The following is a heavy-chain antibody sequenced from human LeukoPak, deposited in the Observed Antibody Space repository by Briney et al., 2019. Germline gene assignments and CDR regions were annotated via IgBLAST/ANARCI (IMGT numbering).Heavy chain of an antibody. CDR1: GYSLSSTYY. V-gene: IGHV4-61*01. CDR2: IYSSGNT. Sequence: SQTLSLTCAVSGYSLSSTYYWSWIRQSPGKGLEWIGHIYSSGNTDYNSSLKSRVTISVDTSKSQFSLRLSSVTATDTAVYYCARLRWQLVGPYFDYWGQGILVTVSS. J-gene: IGHJ4*02. CDR3: ARLRWQLVGPYFDY. D-gene: IGHD1-26*01.